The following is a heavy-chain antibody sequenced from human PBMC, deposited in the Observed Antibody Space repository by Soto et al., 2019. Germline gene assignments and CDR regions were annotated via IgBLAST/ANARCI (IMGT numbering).Heavy chain of an antibody. CDR3: AKRYNWNDMYYFDY. D-gene: IGHD1-1*01. V-gene: IGHV3-30-3*02. Sequence: GGSLRLSCAASGFTFSSYAMHWVRQAPGKGLEWVAVISYDGSNKYYADSVKGRFTISRDNSKNTLYLQMNSLRAEDTAVYYCAKRYNWNDMYYFDYWGQGTLVTVSS. J-gene: IGHJ4*02. CDR1: GFTFSSYA. CDR2: ISYDGSNK.